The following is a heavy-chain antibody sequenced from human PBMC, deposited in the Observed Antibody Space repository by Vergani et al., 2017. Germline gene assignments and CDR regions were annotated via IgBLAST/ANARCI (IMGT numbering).Heavy chain of an antibody. CDR2: IDHTGRP. D-gene: IGHD4-11*01. CDR3: ARVNTETNGHLYYYYYMDV. V-gene: IGHV4-34*01. CDR1: GGSFTSYH. J-gene: IGHJ6*03. Sequence: QVQLQQWGGGLLTPSETLSLTCVVHGGSFTSYHWTWIRQSPGAGLEWVGDIDHTGRPDYNPSLKSRLTMSVDKSRNQFSLTLNSVTATDTAIYFCARVNTETNGHLYYYYYMDVWGQGTAVTVS.